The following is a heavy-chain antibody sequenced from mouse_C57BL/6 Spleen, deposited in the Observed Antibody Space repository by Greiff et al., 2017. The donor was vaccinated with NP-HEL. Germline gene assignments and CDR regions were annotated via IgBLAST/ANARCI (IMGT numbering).Heavy chain of an antibody. J-gene: IGHJ3*01. Sequence: VQLQQSGPELVKPGASVKMSCKASGYTFTDYNMHWVKQSHGKSLEWIGYINPNNGGTSYNQKFKGKATLTVNKSSSTAYMELRSLTSEDSAVYYCAMETGRVWFAYWGQGTLVTVSA. D-gene: IGHD4-1*01. CDR1: GYTFTDYN. V-gene: IGHV1-22*01. CDR3: AMETGRVWFAY. CDR2: INPNNGGT.